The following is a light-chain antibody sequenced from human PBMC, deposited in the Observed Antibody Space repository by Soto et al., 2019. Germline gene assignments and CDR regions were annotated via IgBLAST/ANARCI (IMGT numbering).Light chain of an antibody. CDR3: SSYTSSSTVV. CDR2: DVS. J-gene: IGLJ2*01. V-gene: IGLV2-14*01. CDR1: SSDVGGYNY. Sequence: QAVVTQPASVSGSPGQSITISCTGTSSDVGGYNYVSWYQQHPGKAPKLMIYDVSNRPSGVSNHFSASKSGNTASLTISGLQAEDEANYYCSSYTSSSTVVFGGGTKLTVL.